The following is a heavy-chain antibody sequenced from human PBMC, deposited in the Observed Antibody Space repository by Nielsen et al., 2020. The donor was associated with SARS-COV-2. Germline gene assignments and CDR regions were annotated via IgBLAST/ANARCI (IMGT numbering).Heavy chain of an antibody. CDR2: IYYSGST. CDR1: GGSISSSSYY. J-gene: IGHJ4*02. CDR3: ARGYYGDYDRWFDY. Sequence: SETLSLTCTVSGGSISSSSYYWGWIRHPPGKGLEWIGSIYYSGSTYYNPSLKSRVTISVDTSKNQFSLKLSSVTAADTVVYYCARGYYGDYDRWFDYWGQGTLVTVSS. D-gene: IGHD4-17*01. V-gene: IGHV4-39*07.